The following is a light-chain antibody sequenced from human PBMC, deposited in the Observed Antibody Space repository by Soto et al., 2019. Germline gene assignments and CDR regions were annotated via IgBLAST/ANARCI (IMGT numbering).Light chain of an antibody. J-gene: IGKJ1*01. Sequence: AIQMTQSPSSLSASVGDRVTITCRASQDIRAELGWYQQKPGEAPKLLVYGTSTLPTGVPSRFSGSGSGADFTLTISSLQPEDFATYYCLQDYDYPLTFGQGTKVEIK. CDR1: QDIRAE. CDR3: LQDYDYPLT. V-gene: IGKV1-6*01. CDR2: GTS.